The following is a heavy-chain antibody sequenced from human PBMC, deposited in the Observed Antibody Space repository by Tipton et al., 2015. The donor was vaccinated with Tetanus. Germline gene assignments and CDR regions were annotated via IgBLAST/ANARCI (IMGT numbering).Heavy chain of an antibody. Sequence: TLSLTCTVSGGSISSGTYYWGWIRQPPGKGLEWIGYIYYSGSTNYNPSLESRVTISVDTSKNQFSLKLRSVTAADTAVYYCARLYSYGSLYWFDPWGQGTLVTVSS. CDR2: IYYSGST. D-gene: IGHD5-18*01. J-gene: IGHJ5*02. V-gene: IGHV4-61*01. CDR3: ARLYSYGSLYWFDP. CDR1: GGSISSGTYY.